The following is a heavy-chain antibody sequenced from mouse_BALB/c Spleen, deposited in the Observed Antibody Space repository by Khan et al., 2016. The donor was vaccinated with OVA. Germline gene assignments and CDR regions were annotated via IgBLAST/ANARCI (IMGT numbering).Heavy chain of an antibody. CDR2: ITYSGNT. D-gene: IGHD2-12*01. V-gene: IGHV3-8*02. J-gene: IGHJ4*01. Sequence: EVQLQESGPSLVKPSQTLSLTCSVTGDSITSGFWNWIRKFPGNKFEYLGYITYSGNTYYNPSLKSRISITRDTSKSQYYLPLNSVTTEDTATYYCARSYDSWAMDYWGQGTSVTVSS. CDR3: ARSYDSWAMDY. CDR1: GDSITSGF.